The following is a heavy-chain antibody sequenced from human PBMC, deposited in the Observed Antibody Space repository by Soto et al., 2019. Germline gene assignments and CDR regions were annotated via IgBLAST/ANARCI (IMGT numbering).Heavy chain of an antibody. Sequence: QLQLHESGSGLVKPSQTLSLTCTVSGTSITYGNYAWSWIRQTPGKGLEWIGYINHLETTFYNPSFESRLTLSIDRAKNQFSLNLNSMSAADRAVYFCARGGGSDSFDYWGQGILVTVSS. CDR3: ARGGGSDSFDY. V-gene: IGHV4-30-2*01. CDR1: GTSITYGNYA. D-gene: IGHD1-26*01. CDR2: INHLETT. J-gene: IGHJ4*02.